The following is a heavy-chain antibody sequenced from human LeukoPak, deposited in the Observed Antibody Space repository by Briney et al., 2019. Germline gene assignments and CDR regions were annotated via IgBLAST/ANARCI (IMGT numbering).Heavy chain of an antibody. CDR3: ARDRSGYWNDPWFDP. D-gene: IGHD1-1*01. CDR2: INSDGSST. J-gene: IGHJ5*02. CDR1: GFTFSNYW. Sequence: GGSLRLSCAASGFTFSNYWMHWVRQAPGKGLVWVSRINSDGSSTSYADSVKGRFTIPRDNAKNTLYLQMNSLRAEGTAVYYCARDRSGYWNDPWFDPWGQGTLVTVSS. V-gene: IGHV3-74*01.